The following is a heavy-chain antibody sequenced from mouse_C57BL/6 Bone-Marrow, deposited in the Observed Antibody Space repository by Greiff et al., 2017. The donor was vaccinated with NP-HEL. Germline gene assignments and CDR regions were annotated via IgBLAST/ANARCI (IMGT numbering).Heavy chain of an antibody. J-gene: IGHJ3*01. V-gene: IGHV1-80*01. CDR2: IYPGDGDT. CDR3: ARWFPSWFAY. D-gene: IGHD2-2*01. Sequence: VHLVESGAELVKPGASVKISCKASGYAFSSYWMNWVKQRPGKGLEWIGQIYPGDGDTNYNGKFKGKATLTADKSSSTAYMQLSSLTSEDSAVYFCARWFPSWFAYWGQGTLVTVSA. CDR1: GYAFSSYW.